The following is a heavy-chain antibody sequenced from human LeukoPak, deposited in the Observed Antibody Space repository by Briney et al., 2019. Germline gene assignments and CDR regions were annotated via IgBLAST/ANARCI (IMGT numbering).Heavy chain of an antibody. D-gene: IGHD2-15*01. J-gene: IGHJ4*02. CDR2: IIPIFGTA. CDR1: GGTFSSYA. CDR3: ARVAPNRRYCSGGSCLNYFDY. Sequence: ASVKVSCKASGGTFSSYAISWVRQAPGQGLEWMGGIIPIFGTANYAQKLQGGVTMTTDTSTSTAYMELRSLRSDDTAVYYCARVAPNRRYCSGGSCLNYFDYWGQGTLVTVSS. V-gene: IGHV1-69*05.